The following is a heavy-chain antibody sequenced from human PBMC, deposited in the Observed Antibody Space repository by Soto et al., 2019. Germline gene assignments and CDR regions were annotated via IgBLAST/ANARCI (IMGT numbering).Heavy chain of an antibody. Sequence: GGSLRLSCAASGFIFSSYWMHWVRQAPGKGLVWVSRINSDGSSITYADSVKGRFTISRANTKNTLYLQKNSLRAEDTAVYYCARAGYCSGGTCYGRDYYGMDVWGQGTTVTVSS. J-gene: IGHJ6*02. CDR1: GFIFSSYW. CDR2: INSDGSSI. CDR3: ARAGYCSGGTCYGRDYYGMDV. V-gene: IGHV3-74*01. D-gene: IGHD2-15*01.